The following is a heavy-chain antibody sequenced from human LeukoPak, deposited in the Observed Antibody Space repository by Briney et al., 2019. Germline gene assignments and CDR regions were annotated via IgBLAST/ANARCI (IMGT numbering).Heavy chain of an antibody. Sequence: ASVKVSCKVSGYTLTELSMHWVRQAPGKGLEWMGGFDPEDGETIYAQKFQGRVTVTEDTSTDTAYMELSSLRSGDTAVYFCARTTVTTYADYFDYWGQGTLVTVSS. CDR2: FDPEDGET. V-gene: IGHV1-24*01. J-gene: IGHJ4*02. CDR1: GYTLTELS. CDR3: ARTTVTTYADYFDY. D-gene: IGHD4-17*01.